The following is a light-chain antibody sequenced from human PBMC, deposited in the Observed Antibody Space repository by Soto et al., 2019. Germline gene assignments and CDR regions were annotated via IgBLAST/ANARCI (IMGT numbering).Light chain of an antibody. J-gene: IGKJ1*01. CDR3: QHYGSSRWT. Sequence: DIVLTQSPGTLSLSPGERATLSCRASQSVSSSYLAWYQQKPGQAPRLLIYGASSRATGIPDRFSGSGSGTDFTLTISRLEPEDFAVYYCQHYGSSRWTFGQGTEVEIK. CDR2: GAS. V-gene: IGKV3-20*01. CDR1: QSVSSSY.